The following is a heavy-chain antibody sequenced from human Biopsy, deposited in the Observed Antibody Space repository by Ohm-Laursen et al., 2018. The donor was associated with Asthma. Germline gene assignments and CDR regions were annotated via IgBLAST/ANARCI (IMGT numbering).Heavy chain of an antibody. CDR3: ARCQVGYSSGWSLLLKKIYYSGMDV. D-gene: IGHD6-19*01. J-gene: IGHJ6*02. Sequence: SSVKVSCKASGGSFSNFAFSWVRQAPGHGLEWMGTILTKFDITSYAEKFQGRVTITADESTSTAYMEVTSLRPEDTAIYYCARCQVGYSSGWSLLLKKIYYSGMDVWGQGTAVTVSS. CDR1: GGSFSNFA. V-gene: IGHV1-69*15. CDR2: ILTKFDIT.